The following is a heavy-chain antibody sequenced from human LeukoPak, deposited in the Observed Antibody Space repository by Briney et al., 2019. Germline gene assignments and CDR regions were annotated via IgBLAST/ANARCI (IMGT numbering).Heavy chain of an antibody. Sequence: SETLSLTCSVSGGSIGINSYYWDWIRQSPGKGLEWLGSLYFRGNTYYNPSLKSRVTISVDTSKNQFSLKLSSVTAADTAVYYCARDLAYCSGGSCYSGFDYWGQGTLVTVSS. J-gene: IGHJ4*02. V-gene: IGHV4-39*07. D-gene: IGHD2-15*01. CDR2: LYFRGNT. CDR1: GGSIGINSYY. CDR3: ARDLAYCSGGSCYSGFDY.